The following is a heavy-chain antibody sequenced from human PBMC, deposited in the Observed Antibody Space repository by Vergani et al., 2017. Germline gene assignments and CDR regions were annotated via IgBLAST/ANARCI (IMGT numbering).Heavy chain of an antibody. CDR1: GFTVSSHY. CDR2: IYSGGST. Sequence: QLVESGGGWVQPGGSLRLSCAASGFTVSSHYMSWVRQAPGKGLEWVSVIYSGGSTYYADSVKGRFTIYRDNSKNTLYLQMNSLRAEDTAVYYCASAYCSSTSCHPYYYGMDVWGQGTTVTVSS. J-gene: IGHJ6*02. CDR3: ASAYCSSTSCHPYYYGMDV. V-gene: IGHV3-66*02. D-gene: IGHD2-2*01.